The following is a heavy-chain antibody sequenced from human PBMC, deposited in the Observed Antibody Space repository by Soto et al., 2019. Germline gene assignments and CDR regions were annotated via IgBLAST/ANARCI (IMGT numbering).Heavy chain of an antibody. Sequence: QLQLQESGSGLVKPSQTLSLTCAVSGGSISSGGYSWSWIRQPPGKGLEWIGYIYHSGSTYYNPSRKSRVTIPVDRSKNQFSLKLSSVTAADTAVYYCARGNLNYDILTGYSNYYYYGMDVWGQGTTVTVSS. CDR2: IYHSGST. V-gene: IGHV4-30-2*01. D-gene: IGHD3-9*01. J-gene: IGHJ6*02. CDR3: ARGNLNYDILTGYSNYYYYGMDV. CDR1: GGSISSGGYS.